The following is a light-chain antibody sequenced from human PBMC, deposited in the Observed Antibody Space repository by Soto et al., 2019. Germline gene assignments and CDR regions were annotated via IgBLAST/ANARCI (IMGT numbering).Light chain of an antibody. Sequence: DIQMTQSPSSLSASVGDRVTLTCRASQDISQYLAWYQQRPGKVPKLLIYYASTLQSGVPSRFSGSGSGTEFTLTISSLQPEDVATYYCRKYTQDAPGTFGQGTKVEI. V-gene: IGKV1-27*01. CDR3: RKYTQDAPGT. CDR2: YAS. J-gene: IGKJ1*01. CDR1: QDISQY.